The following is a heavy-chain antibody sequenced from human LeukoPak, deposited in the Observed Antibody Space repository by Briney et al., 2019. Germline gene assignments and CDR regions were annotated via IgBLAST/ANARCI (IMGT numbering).Heavy chain of an antibody. CDR2: MHTSGST. V-gene: IGHV4-4*07. Sequence: SETLSLTCTVSGGSISGYYWNWIRQPAGKGLEWIGRMHTSGSTNYNPSLKSRITVSVDTSKNQFSLKLSSVTAADTAVYYCARALKDFWSGYSRAYFDYWGQGTLVTVSS. J-gene: IGHJ4*02. CDR3: ARALKDFWSGYSRAYFDY. D-gene: IGHD3-3*01. CDR1: GGSISGYY.